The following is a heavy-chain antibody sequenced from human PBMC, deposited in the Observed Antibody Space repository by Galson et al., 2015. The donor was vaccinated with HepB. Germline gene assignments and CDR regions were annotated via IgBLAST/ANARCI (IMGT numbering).Heavy chain of an antibody. CDR2: ISYDGSNK. V-gene: IGHV3-30*18. J-gene: IGHJ6*03. CDR3: AKDNYMDV. Sequence: SLRLSCAASGFTFSSYGMHWVRQAPGKGLEWVAVISYDGSNKYYADSVKGRFTISRDNSKNTLYLQMNSLRAEDTAVYYCAKDNYMDVWGKGTTVTVSS. CDR1: GFTFSSYG.